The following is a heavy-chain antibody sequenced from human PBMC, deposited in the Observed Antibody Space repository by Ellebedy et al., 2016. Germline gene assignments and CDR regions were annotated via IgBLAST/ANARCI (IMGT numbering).Heavy chain of an antibody. CDR1: GVSITSHY. CDR3: ARDSQSYYGSGSFDP. J-gene: IGHJ5*02. Sequence: SETLSLTCTVSGVSITSHYWSWIRQPPGKGLEFIGYIYYSGSTNYNPSLRSRVSVSIDKSKNQFSLKLSSVTAADTAVYYCARDSQSYYGSGSFDPWGQGTLVTVPS. CDR2: IYYSGST. V-gene: IGHV4-59*11. D-gene: IGHD3-10*01.